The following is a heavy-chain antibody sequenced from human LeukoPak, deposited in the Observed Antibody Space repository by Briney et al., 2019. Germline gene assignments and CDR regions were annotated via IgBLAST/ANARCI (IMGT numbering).Heavy chain of an antibody. CDR1: GFTFSSYD. D-gene: IGHD2-8*01. Sequence: GGSLRLSCEASGFTFSSYDMHWVRQAPGKGLEWVAVISNDGSNKHYIEAVKGRFAISRDKSKNTLYLQVNSLRREDTAVYYCAGSYNGGWKGWIDFGGKGPLVIVSS. V-gene: IGHV3-30*09. J-gene: IGHJ4*02. CDR2: ISNDGSNK. CDR3: AGSYNGGWKGWIDF.